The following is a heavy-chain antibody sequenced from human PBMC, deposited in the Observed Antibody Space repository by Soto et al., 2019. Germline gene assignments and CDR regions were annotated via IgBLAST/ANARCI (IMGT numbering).Heavy chain of an antibody. CDR3: AHRVGLPGHWNGGYFDF. J-gene: IGHJ4*02. D-gene: IGHD1-1*01. CDR2: IYWDDDK. V-gene: IGHV2-5*02. CDR1: GFSLATSGVG. Sequence: QVTLEESGPTRVKPTQTLTLTCTFSGFSLATSGVGVGWVRQPPGKALERLALIYWDDDKRYSPSLRSRLTLTKDPSRNPGVLTMPHMDPVDTATYSCAHRVGLPGHWNGGYFDFWGQGALVTVSS.